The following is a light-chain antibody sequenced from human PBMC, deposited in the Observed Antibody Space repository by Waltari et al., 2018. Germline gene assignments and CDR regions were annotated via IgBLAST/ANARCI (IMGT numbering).Light chain of an antibody. V-gene: IGKV1-5*03. CDR3: QHYDTSPRT. J-gene: IGKJ5*01. Sequence: DIQMTQSPSTLSASVGDRVTITCRASQSISSWLAWYQQKPGKAPKLLIYKASSLESGVPSRFSGSGSGTDFTLTISRLEPEDFAVYYCQHYDTSPRTFGQGTRLEIK. CDR1: QSISSW. CDR2: KAS.